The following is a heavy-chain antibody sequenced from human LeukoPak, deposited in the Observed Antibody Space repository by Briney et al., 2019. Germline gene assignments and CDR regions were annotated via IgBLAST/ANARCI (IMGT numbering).Heavy chain of an antibody. V-gene: IGHV3-30*04. Sequence: GGSLRLSCAASGFTFSSYAMHWVRQAPGKGLEWVAVISYGGSNKYYADSVKGRFTISRDNSKNTLYLQMNSLRAEDTAVYYCARDPYTVVVPAADYWGQGTLDTVSS. J-gene: IGHJ4*02. CDR2: ISYGGSNK. CDR1: GFTFSSYA. D-gene: IGHD2-2*01. CDR3: ARDPYTVVVPAADY.